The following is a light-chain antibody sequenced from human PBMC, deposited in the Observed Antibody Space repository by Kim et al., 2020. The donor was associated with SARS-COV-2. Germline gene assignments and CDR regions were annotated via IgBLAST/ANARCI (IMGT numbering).Light chain of an antibody. J-gene: IGLJ2*01. Sequence: GKTVTISCTRSSGSIASNYVQWYQQRPGSAPIIVIFEDNQRPSGVPDRFSGSIDSSSNSASLTISGLKTEDEADYYCQSYDTSVVVFGGGTQLTVL. CDR2: EDN. CDR1: SGSIASNY. CDR3: QSYDTSVVV. V-gene: IGLV6-57*03.